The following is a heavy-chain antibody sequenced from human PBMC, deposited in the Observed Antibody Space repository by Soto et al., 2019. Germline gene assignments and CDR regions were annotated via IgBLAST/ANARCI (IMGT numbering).Heavy chain of an antibody. J-gene: IGHJ4*02. V-gene: IGHV3-30-3*01. CDR2: ISDDGSNK. Sequence: QVQLVESGGGVVQPGRSLRLSCAASGFTFSSYAMHWVRQAPGKGLEWVAVISDDGSNKYYADSVKGRFTISRDNSKNTLYRQMNSLRAEDTAVYYCAREHYYDSSGYSPVPPGFDYWGQGTLVTVSS. CDR1: GFTFSSYA. CDR3: AREHYYDSSGYSPVPPGFDY. D-gene: IGHD3-22*01.